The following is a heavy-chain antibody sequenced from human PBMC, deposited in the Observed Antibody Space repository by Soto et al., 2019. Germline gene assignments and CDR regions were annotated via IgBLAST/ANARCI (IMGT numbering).Heavy chain of an antibody. D-gene: IGHD6-13*01. J-gene: IGHJ4*02. CDR3: ASTGGIAAAGTLRDY. V-gene: IGHV4-4*02. CDR2: IYHSGST. Sequence: QVQLQESGPGLVKPSGTLSLTCAVSGGSISSSNWWSWVRQPPGKGLEWIGEIYHSGSTNYNPSLKIRVTISVDKSKNQFSLKLSSVTAADTAVYYCASTGGIAAAGTLRDYWGQGTLVTVSS. CDR1: GGSISSSNW.